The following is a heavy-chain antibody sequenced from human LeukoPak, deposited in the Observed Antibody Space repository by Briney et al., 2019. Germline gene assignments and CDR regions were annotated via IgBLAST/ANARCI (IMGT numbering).Heavy chain of an antibody. D-gene: IGHD6-13*01. CDR1: GFTFGSYG. CDR2: IRYDGSNK. CDR3: AKLAAAGTDPP. Sequence: GGSLTLSCAASGFTFGSYGMHWVRRAPGKGLEWVAFIRYDGSNKYYADSVKGRFTISRDNSKNTLYLQMNSLRAEDTAVYYCAKLAAAGTDPPWGQGTLVTVSS. J-gene: IGHJ5*02. V-gene: IGHV3-30*02.